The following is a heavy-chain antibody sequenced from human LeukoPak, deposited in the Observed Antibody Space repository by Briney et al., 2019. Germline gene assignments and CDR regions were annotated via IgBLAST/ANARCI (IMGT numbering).Heavy chain of an antibody. J-gene: IGHJ1*01. CDR1: GFTLTIYD. D-gene: IGHD1-26*01. V-gene: IGHV1-8*01. CDR3: VRGRFIAGAGD. CDR2: MNGNSGDT. Sequence: VSVQVSCKTSGFTLTIYDINWVRQATGQGLEWMGWMNGNSGDTGYAQKFQGRVTMTRNISISTAYMELSNLRSEDTAVYYCVRGRFIAGAGDWGQGTPVTVPS.